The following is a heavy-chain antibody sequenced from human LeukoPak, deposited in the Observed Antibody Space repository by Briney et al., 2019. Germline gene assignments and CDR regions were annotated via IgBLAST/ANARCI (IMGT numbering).Heavy chain of an antibody. CDR2: IKQDGSEK. J-gene: IGHJ6*02. Sequence: GGSLRLSCAASGFTFRNYWLTWVRQAPGKGLEWVANIKQDGSEKNYVDSVKGRFTISRGNAKNSLYLQMNSLRAEDTAVYYCARDLELPNYYYYYGMDVWGQGTTVTVSS. D-gene: IGHD1-7*01. CDR3: ARDLELPNYYYYYGMDV. CDR1: GFTFRNYW. V-gene: IGHV3-7*01.